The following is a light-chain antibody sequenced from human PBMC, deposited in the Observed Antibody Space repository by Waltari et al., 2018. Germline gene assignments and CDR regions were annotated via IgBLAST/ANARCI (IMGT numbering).Light chain of an antibody. J-gene: IGKJ1*01. CDR1: QSVLYSTNNKNY. CDR3: QQYYSTPRT. Sequence: DIVMTQSPDSLAVSLGERGTINCKYSQSVLYSTNNKNYLAWYQQKPGQPPKLLIYWASTRRSGVPDRFSGSGSGTDFTLTISSLQAEDGAVYYCQQYYSTPRTFGQGTKVEI. CDR2: WAS. V-gene: IGKV4-1*01.